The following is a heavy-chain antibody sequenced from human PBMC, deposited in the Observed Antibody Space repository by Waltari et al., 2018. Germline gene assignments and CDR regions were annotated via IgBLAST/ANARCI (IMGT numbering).Heavy chain of an antibody. J-gene: IGHJ2*01. D-gene: IGHD1-26*01. CDR3: ARDRGGMVERSAGYLDL. V-gene: IGHV4-61*09. CDR1: GGSVSSGGYY. Sequence: QVQLQESGPGLVKPSQTLSLTCTVSGGSVSSGGYYWSWIRQPAGKGLEWIGHIQTSGTTILRPARKSRVTISLDAPDNQFSLKVTSVTAADTAVYYCARDRGGMVERSAGYLDLWGRGTLVTVSS. CDR2: IQTSGTT.